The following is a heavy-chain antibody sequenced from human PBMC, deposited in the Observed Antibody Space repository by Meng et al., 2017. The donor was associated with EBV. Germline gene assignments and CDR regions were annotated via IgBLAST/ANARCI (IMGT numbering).Heavy chain of an antibody. D-gene: IGHD1-26*01. Sequence: VPLVGPGEGVGRPGGSLNPSVAAVGFTFIGSAMHWVRQASGKGLEWVGRIRSKANSYATAYAASVKGRFTISRDDSKNTAYLQMNSLKTEDTAVYYCTRLDGSYIYYWGQGTLVTVSS. CDR3: TRLDGSYIYY. CDR1: GFTFIGSA. J-gene: IGHJ4*02. CDR2: IRSKANSYAT. V-gene: IGHV3-73*02.